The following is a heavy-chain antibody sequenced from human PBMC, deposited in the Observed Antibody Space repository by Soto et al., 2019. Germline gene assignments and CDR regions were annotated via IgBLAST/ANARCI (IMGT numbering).Heavy chain of an antibody. CDR1: GGTFSSYT. J-gene: IGHJ4*02. V-gene: IGHV1-69*02. Sequence: GASVKVSCKASGGTFSSYTISWVRQAPGQGLEWMGRIIPILGIANYAQKFQGRVTITADKSTSTAYMELSSLRSEDTAVYYCAVRTTTYGSGPNYYFDYWGQGTLVTVSS. D-gene: IGHD6-19*01. CDR3: AVRTTTYGSGPNYYFDY. CDR2: IIPILGIA.